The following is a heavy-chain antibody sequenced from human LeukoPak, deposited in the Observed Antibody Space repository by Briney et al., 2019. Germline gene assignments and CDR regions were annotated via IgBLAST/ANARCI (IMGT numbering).Heavy chain of an antibody. D-gene: IGHD2-2*01. CDR3: AKSDCSSSNCSFRNWFDP. Sequence: PGGSLRLSCAASGFNFNNYAMNWVRQAPGKGLEWVSTLSGGGGTTYYADSVKGRFTISRDTSKHTLYLHMNSLRAEDTAIYYCAKSDCSSSNCSFRNWFDPWGQGTLVTVSS. V-gene: IGHV3-23*01. J-gene: IGHJ5*02. CDR2: LSGGGGTT. CDR1: GFNFNNYA.